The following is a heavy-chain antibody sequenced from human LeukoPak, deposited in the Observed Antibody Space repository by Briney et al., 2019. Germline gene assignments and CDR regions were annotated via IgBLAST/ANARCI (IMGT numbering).Heavy chain of an antibody. CDR2: ISGLSTHI. V-gene: IGHV3-69-1*02. CDR3: GRAFPPLRTSSAGDL. CDR1: GFTFSDYD. J-gene: IGHJ4*02. Sequence: GGPLRLSCSASGFTFSDYDMNWVRQAPGRGLEGVSSISGLSTHIYYGDSVKGRFSISRDNAKDSVYLQMNSLGVEDTAIYYCGRAFPPLRTSSAGDLWGQGILVTVSS. D-gene: IGHD3-16*01.